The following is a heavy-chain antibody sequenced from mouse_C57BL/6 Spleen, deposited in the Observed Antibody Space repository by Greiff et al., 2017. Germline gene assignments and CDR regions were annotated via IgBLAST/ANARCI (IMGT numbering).Heavy chain of an antibody. CDR2: ISYDGSN. Sequence: VQLKESGPGLVKPSQSLSLTCSVTGYSITSGYYWNWIRQFPGNKLEWMGYISYDGSNNYNPSLKNRISITRGTSKNQFFLKLNSVTTEDTATYYGARGDLMVTTPPFAYWGQGTLVTVSA. J-gene: IGHJ3*01. CDR3: ARGDLMVTTPPFAY. V-gene: IGHV3-6*01. CDR1: GYSITSGYY. D-gene: IGHD2-2*01.